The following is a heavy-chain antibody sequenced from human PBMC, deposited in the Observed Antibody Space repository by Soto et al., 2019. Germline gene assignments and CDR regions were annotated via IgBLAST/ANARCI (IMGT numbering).Heavy chain of an antibody. CDR2: ISSSGSTI. CDR1: GFTFSDYY. J-gene: IGHJ5*02. D-gene: IGHD4-4*01. CDR3: ARDRRETTVTTSKGPLHADP. Sequence: GGSLRLSCAASGFTFSDYYMSWIRQAPGKGLEWVSYISSSGSTIYYADSVKGRFTISRDNAKNSLYLQMNSLRAEDTAVYYWARDRRETTVTTSKGPLHADPWGQGTLVTVSS. V-gene: IGHV3-11*01.